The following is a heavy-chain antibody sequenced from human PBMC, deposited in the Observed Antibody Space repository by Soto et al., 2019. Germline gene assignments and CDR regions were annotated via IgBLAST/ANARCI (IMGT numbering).Heavy chain of an antibody. CDR1: GFTFSSYG. CDR2: IWYDGSNK. D-gene: IGHD3-9*01. J-gene: IGHJ6*02. Sequence: GGSLRLSCAASGFTFSSYGMHWVRQAPGKGLEWVAVIWYDGSNKYYADSVKGRFTISRDNSKNTLYLQMNSLRAEDTAVYYCARGPLLTGYPYYYYGMDVWGQGTTVTVSS. CDR3: ARGPLLTGYPYYYYGMDV. V-gene: IGHV3-33*01.